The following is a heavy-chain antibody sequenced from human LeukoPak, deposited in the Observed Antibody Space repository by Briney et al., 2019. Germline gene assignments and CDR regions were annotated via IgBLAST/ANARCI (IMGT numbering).Heavy chain of an antibody. CDR2: IYYSGST. CDR3: ARATYSSRGYFDY. J-gene: IGHJ4*02. Sequence: SETLSLTCTVSGGSISSYYWSWIRQPPGKGLEWIGYIYYSGSTNYNPSLKSRVTISVDTSKNQFSLKLSSVTAADTAVYYCARATYSSRGYFDYWGQGTLVTVSS. D-gene: IGHD6-13*01. V-gene: IGHV4-59*01. CDR1: GGSISSYY.